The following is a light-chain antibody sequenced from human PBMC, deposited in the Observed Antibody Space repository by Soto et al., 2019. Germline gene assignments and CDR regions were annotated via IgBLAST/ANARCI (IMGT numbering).Light chain of an antibody. J-gene: IGLJ1*01. Sequence: QSALTQPPSASGSLGQSVTISCTGTSSDVGAYNYVSWYQQHPGKAPKLMIYEVTRRPSGVPDRFSGSKSGNTASPNVSGLQAEDEADYYCCSYADNTDYVFGTGTKVTVL. CDR3: CSYADNTDYV. CDR1: SSDVGAYNY. V-gene: IGLV2-8*01. CDR2: EVT.